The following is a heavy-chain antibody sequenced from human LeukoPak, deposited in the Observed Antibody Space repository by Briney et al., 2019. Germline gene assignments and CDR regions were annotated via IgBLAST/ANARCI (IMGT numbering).Heavy chain of an antibody. J-gene: IGHJ4*02. CDR3: ARVYYYDSSGPGPSQKVFDY. Sequence: PSETLSLTCAVYGGSFSGYYWSWIRQPPGRGLEWIGEINHSGSTNYNPSLKSRVTISVDTSKNQFSLKLSSVTAADTAVYYCARVYYYDSSGPGPSQKVFDYWGQGTLVTVSS. V-gene: IGHV4-34*01. CDR2: INHSGST. D-gene: IGHD3-22*01. CDR1: GGSFSGYY.